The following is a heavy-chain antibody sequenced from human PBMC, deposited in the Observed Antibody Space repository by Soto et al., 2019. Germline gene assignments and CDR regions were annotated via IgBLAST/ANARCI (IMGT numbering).Heavy chain of an antibody. D-gene: IGHD6-19*01. V-gene: IGHV4-59*01. Sequence: SETLSLTCTVSGGSISSYYWSWIRQPPGKGLEWIGYIYYSGSTNYNPSLKSRVTISVDTSKNQFSLKLSSVTAADTAVYYCARESAVAALDPWGQGTLVTVSS. CDR3: ARESAVAALDP. J-gene: IGHJ5*02. CDR2: IYYSGST. CDR1: GGSISSYY.